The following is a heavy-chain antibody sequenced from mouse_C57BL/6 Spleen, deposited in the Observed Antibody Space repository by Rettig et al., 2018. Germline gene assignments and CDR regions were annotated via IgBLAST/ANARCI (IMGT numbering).Heavy chain of an antibody. V-gene: IGHV1-82*01. CDR1: GYAFSSSW. J-gene: IGHJ2*01. D-gene: IGHD4-1*01. Sequence: KISCKASGYAFSSSWMNWVKQRPGKGLEWIGRIYPGDGDTNYNGKFKGQATLTADKSSSTAYMQLRRLTSEDSAVYFCARTGPRYFDYWGQGTTLTVSP. CDR3: ARTGPRYFDY. CDR2: IYPGDGDT.